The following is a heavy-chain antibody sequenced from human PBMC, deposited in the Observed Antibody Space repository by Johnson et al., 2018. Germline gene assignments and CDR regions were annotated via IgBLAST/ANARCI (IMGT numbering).Heavy chain of an antibody. D-gene: IGHD6-6*01. V-gene: IGHV3-33*01. CDR3: ARDAARARLDV. CDR2: IWYDGSKK. CDR1: GFTFSDHG. Sequence: VQLVESGGGVVQPGTSLRLSCIASGFTFSDHGFFWVRQAPGTGLEGVAVIWYDGSKKYYADSVKGRFSVSRGDSKNTLYLQMSSLRAEDTAVYDCARDAARARLDVWGQGATVTVSS. J-gene: IGHJ6*02.